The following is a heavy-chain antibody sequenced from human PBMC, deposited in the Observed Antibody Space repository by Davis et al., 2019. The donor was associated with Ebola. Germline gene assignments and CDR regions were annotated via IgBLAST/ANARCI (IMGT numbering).Heavy chain of an antibody. V-gene: IGHV4-39*01. CDR2: IYYSGST. CDR3: ARQLGVLIDY. Sequence: GSLRLSCTVSGGSISSSSYYWGWIRQPPGKGLEWIGSIYYSGSTYYNPSLKSRVTISVDTSKNQFSLKLSSVTAADTAVYYCARQLGVLIDYWGQGTLVTVSS. J-gene: IGHJ4*02. CDR1: GGSISSSSYY. D-gene: IGHD1-26*01.